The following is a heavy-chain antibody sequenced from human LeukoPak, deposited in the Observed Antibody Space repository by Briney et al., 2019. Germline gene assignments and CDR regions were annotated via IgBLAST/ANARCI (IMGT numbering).Heavy chain of an antibody. V-gene: IGHV3-21*01. D-gene: IGHD3-9*01. CDR2: ISSSSSYI. CDR1: GFTFSSYS. J-gene: IGHJ4*02. CDR3: ARIDWWLDPFPDHPPNVDY. Sequence: KTGGSLRLSCAASGFTFSSYSMNWVRQAPGKGLEWVPSISSSSSYIYYADSVKGRFTISRDNAKNSLYLQMNSLRAEDTAVYYCARIDWWLDPFPDHPPNVDYWGQGTLVTVSS.